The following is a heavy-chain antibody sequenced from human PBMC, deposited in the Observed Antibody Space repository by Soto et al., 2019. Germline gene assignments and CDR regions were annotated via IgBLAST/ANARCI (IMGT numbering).Heavy chain of an antibody. V-gene: IGHV3-21*01. CDR2: ISSSRNYI. J-gene: IGHJ6*02. CDR1: GFTFSSYN. Sequence: EVQLVESGGGLVKPGGSLRLSCAASGFTFSSYNMNWVRQAPGKGLEWVSSISSSRNYIYYADSVKGRFTVSRDNAKKPLYQQMNSRRAEDTTAYYCASTRRDGDNNYYYYYGMAVWGQGTTVTASS. CDR3: ASTRRDGDNNYYYYYGMAV. D-gene: IGHD7-27*01.